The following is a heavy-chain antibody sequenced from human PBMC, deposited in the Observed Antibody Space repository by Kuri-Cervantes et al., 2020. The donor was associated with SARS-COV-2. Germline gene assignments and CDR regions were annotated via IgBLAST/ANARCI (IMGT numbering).Heavy chain of an antibody. CDR1: GFTFSSFA. D-gene: IGHD3-10*02. CDR2: ITDEGADT. CDR3: VKCSAASHPCYLDY. J-gene: IGHJ4*03. Sequence: ETLSLTCAGSGFTFSSFAMAWVRQAPGKGLEWISDITDEGADTYFADSVKGRFTISRDNPKYSLTLQMSSLRAEDTAIYYCVKCSAASHPCYLDYWGQGTLVTVSS. V-gene: IGHV3-23*01.